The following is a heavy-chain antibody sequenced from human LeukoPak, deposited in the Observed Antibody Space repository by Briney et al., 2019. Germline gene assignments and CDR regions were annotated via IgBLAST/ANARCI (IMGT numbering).Heavy chain of an antibody. Sequence: SVKVSCKVSGYTLTELSMHWVRQAPGKGLEWMGGFDPEDGETIYAQKFQCRVTMTEDTSTDTAYMELSSLRSEDTAVYYCATRRIAAAGIWGHYYYYGMDVWGQGTTVTVSS. CDR2: FDPEDGET. CDR3: ATRRIAAAGIWGHYYYYGMDV. J-gene: IGHJ6*02. D-gene: IGHD6-13*01. V-gene: IGHV1-24*01. CDR1: GYTLTELS.